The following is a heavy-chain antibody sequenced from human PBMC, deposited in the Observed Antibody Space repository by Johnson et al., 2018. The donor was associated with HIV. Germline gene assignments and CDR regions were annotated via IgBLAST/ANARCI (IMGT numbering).Heavy chain of an antibody. CDR1: GFTFDDYA. J-gene: IGHJ3*02. D-gene: IGHD2-15*01. V-gene: IGHV3-9*01. Sequence: EVQLVESGGGLVQPGRSLRLSCAASGFTFDDYAMHWVRQAPGKGLEWVSGISWNSGSIAYADSVKGRFTISRDNSKNTLYLQMNSLRAEDTALYYCAGGRIGAFDIWGQGTMVTVSS. CDR2: ISWNSGSI. CDR3: AGGRIGAFDI.